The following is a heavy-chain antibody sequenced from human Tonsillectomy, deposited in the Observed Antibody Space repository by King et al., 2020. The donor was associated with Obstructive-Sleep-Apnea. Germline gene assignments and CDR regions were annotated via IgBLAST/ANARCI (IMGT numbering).Heavy chain of an antibody. V-gene: IGHV3-9*01. D-gene: IGHD1-1*01. J-gene: IGHJ4*02. CDR2: ISWNSGSI. Sequence: VQLVESGGGLVQPGRSLRLSCAASGFNFNNYAMHWVRQAPGKGLEWVSGISWNSGSIGYADSVKGRFTISRDNAKKSLYLEMDGLRGEDTALYYCASAVNEIEYWGQGTQVTVSS. CDR3: ASAVNEIEY. CDR1: GFNFNNYA.